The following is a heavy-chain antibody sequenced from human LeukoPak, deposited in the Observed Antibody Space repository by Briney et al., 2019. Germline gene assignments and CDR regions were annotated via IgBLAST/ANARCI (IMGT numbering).Heavy chain of an antibody. D-gene: IGHD1-20*01. V-gene: IGHV3-21*05. CDR2: IGLASGFT. Sequence: GGSLRLSCAASGFIFSSYSMNWVRQAPGGGLEWISYIGLASGFTSYADSVKGRFTISSDTATNSLYLHMHSLRAEDTAVYYCARDHNWAFDYWGQGALVTVSS. CDR1: GFIFSSYS. CDR3: ARDHNWAFDY. J-gene: IGHJ4*02.